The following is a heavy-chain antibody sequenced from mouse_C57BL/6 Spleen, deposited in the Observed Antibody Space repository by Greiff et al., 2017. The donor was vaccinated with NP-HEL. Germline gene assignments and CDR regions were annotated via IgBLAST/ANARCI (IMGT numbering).Heavy chain of an antibody. V-gene: IGHV1-69*01. CDR1: GYTFTSYW. CDR3: PIYGSTSYAMDC. CDR2: IDPSDSYT. Sequence: VQLQQPGAELVMPGASVKLSCKASGYTFTSYWMHWVKQRPGQGLEWIGEIDPSDSYTNYNQKFKGKSTLTVDKSFSTAYMQLSSLTSVDSAVYYCPIYGSTSYAMDCWGQGTSVTVSS. D-gene: IGHD1-1*01. J-gene: IGHJ4*01.